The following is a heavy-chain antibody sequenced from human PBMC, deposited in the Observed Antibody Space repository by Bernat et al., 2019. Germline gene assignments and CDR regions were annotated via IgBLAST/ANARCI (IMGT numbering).Heavy chain of an antibody. Sequence: QVQLVQSGAEVKKPGSSVKVSCKASGCTFSSYAISWVRQAPGQGLEWMGGIIPIFGTANYAQKFQGRVTITADESTSTAYMELSSLRSEDTAVYYCARGRNMGVVPAATPYYYYGMDVWGQGTTVTVSS. CDR2: IIPIFGTA. CDR3: ARGRNMGVVPAATPYYYYGMDV. V-gene: IGHV1-69*01. D-gene: IGHD2-2*01. CDR1: GCTFSSYA. J-gene: IGHJ6*02.